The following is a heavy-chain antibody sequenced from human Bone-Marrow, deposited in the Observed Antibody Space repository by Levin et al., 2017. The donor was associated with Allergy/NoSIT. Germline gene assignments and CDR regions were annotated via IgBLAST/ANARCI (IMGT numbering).Heavy chain of an antibody. CDR3: ARDRAATAPFDY. CDR2: ISYTGST. J-gene: IGHJ4*02. CDR1: GGSLSSSSYY. Sequence: PGGSLRLSCTVSGGSLSSSSYYWGWIRQPPGKGLEWIGSISYTGSTYYNPSLKSRVIISIDTSRNKFSLKLSSVTAADTAVYYCARDRAATAPFDYWGQGTLVTVSS. D-gene: IGHD1-1*01. V-gene: IGHV4-39*07.